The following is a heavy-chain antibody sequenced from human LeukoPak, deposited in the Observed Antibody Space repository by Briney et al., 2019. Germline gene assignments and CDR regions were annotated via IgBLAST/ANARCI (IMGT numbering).Heavy chain of an antibody. CDR3: VRAYSRGYSDDFDY. D-gene: IGHD3-22*01. Sequence: PGGSLRLSCAASGFTFSDYYMSWMRQAPGKGLEWVSYIDGSSRYLYYADSVKGRFTISRDNAENSLSLQMNSLRGEDTAVYYCVRAYSRGYSDDFDYWGQGTLVTVSS. CDR1: GFTFSDYY. J-gene: IGHJ4*02. V-gene: IGHV3-11*01. CDR2: IDGSSRYL.